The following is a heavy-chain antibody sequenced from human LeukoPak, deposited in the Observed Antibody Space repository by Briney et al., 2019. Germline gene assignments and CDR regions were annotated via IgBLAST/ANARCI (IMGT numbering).Heavy chain of an antibody. J-gene: IGHJ4*02. Sequence: PGGSLRLSCAASGFTFSSYAMSWARQAPGKGLEWVSAISGSGGSTYYADSVKGRFTISRDNSKNTLYLQMNSLRAEDTAVYYCAKVLLWFGELPYNFDHWGQGTLVTVSS. CDR2: ISGSGGST. D-gene: IGHD3-10*01. CDR1: GFTFSSYA. V-gene: IGHV3-23*01. CDR3: AKVLLWFGELPYNFDH.